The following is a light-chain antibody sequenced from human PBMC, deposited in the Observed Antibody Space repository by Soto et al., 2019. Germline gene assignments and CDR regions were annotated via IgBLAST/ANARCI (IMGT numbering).Light chain of an antibody. J-gene: IGLJ3*02. CDR3: AAWDDSLNGEGV. CDR2: STN. CDR1: SSNIGSNS. V-gene: IGLV1-44*01. Sequence: QSMLTQPPSASGTPGQRVTISCSGSSSNIGSNSVNWYQQLPETAPKLLIYSTNQRPSGVPDRFFGSKSDTSASLAISGLQSEDEAEDYCAAWDDSLNGEGVFGGGTKLTVL.